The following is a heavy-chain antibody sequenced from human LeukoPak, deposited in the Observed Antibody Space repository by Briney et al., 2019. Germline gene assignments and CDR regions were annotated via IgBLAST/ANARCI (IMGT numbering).Heavy chain of an antibody. Sequence: SETLSLTCAVYGGSFSGYDWSWIRQPPGKGLEWIGEINHSGSTNYNPSLKSRVTISVDTSKNQFSLKLSSVTAADTAVYYCARGLGGGYSDYWGQGTLVTVSS. V-gene: IGHV4-34*01. D-gene: IGHD3-16*01. J-gene: IGHJ4*02. CDR1: GGSFSGYD. CDR2: INHSGST. CDR3: ARGLGGGYSDY.